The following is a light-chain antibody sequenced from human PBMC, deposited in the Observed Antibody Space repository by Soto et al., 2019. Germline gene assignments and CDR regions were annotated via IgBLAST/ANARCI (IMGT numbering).Light chain of an antibody. J-gene: IGKJ2*01. CDR2: AAS. CDR3: QQSYNTPYT. Sequence: DIQMTQSPSSLSASVGDRVTITCRASQSITSYLNWYQQKPGKAPKLLIYAASRSQSGVPSRFSGSGSGTDFTLTITSLQPEDFATYYCQQSYNTPYTFGQVTKLEIK. V-gene: IGKV1-39*01. CDR1: QSITSY.